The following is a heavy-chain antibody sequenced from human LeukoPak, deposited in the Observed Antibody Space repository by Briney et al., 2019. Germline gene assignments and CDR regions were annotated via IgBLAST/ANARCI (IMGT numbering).Heavy chain of an antibody. CDR2: ISSSSSTK. J-gene: IGHJ4*02. V-gene: IGHV3-48*01. CDR3: AREFSRPDCSGGSCYEMVDS. Sequence: GGSLRLSCAASGLTFSTYSMNWVLQAPGKGLQWVSYISSSSSTKYYADSVKGRFTISRDNAKNSLYLHMNSLRAEDTAVYYCAREFSRPDCSGGSCYEMVDSWGQGTLVTVSS. CDR1: GLTFSTYS. D-gene: IGHD2-15*01.